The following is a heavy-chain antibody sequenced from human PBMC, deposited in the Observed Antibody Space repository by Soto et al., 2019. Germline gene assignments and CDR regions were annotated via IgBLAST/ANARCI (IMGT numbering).Heavy chain of an antibody. Sequence: ASVKVSCKASGYTFTSYDINWVRQATGQGLEWMGWMNPNSGNTGYAQKFQGRVTMTRNTSISTAYMELSSLRSEDTAVYYCARFSFQGRGYSYDGYDYWGQGTLVTVSS. CDR1: GYTFTSYD. CDR2: MNPNSGNT. CDR3: ARFSFQGRGYSYDGYDY. J-gene: IGHJ4*02. V-gene: IGHV1-8*01. D-gene: IGHD5-18*01.